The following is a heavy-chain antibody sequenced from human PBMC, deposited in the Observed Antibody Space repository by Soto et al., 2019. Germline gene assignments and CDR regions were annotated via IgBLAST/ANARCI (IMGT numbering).Heavy chain of an antibody. CDR2: ISSSSRYI. J-gene: IGHJ6*02. Sequence: PGGSLRLSCTASAFTFNTYSMNWVRQAPGKGLEWVSSISSSSRYIYYTDSVKGRFTVSRDNAKNSLYLQMNSLRAEDTAVYYCARDLVTTYYYYGMDVWGQGTTVTV. CDR3: ARDLVTTYYYYGMDV. D-gene: IGHD4-17*01. CDR1: AFTFNTYS. V-gene: IGHV3-21*06.